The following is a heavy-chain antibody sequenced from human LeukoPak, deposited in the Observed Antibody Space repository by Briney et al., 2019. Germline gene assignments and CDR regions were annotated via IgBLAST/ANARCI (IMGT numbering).Heavy chain of an antibody. CDR3: AGARANYDFLSGYFTMPLDS. CDR2: INGDGFNP. D-gene: IGHD3-3*01. Sequence: YWMHWVRQAPGKGLVWVSRINGDGFNPTYADSVKGRFTISRDNAKNTVYLQMNSLRAEDTAVYYCAGARANYDFLSGYFTMPLDSWGQGTLVTVSS. CDR1: YW. J-gene: IGHJ4*02. V-gene: IGHV3-74*01.